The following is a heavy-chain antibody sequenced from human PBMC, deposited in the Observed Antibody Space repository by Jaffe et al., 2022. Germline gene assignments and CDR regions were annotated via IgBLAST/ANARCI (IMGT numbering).Heavy chain of an antibody. Sequence: EVQLVQSGAEVKKPGESLKISCKGSGYSFTSYWIGWVRQMPGKGLEWMGIIYPGDSDTRYSPSFQGQVTISADKSISTAYLQWSSLKASDTAMYYCVRHLNSGYCSSTGCSVLDAFDIWGQGTMVTVSS. V-gene: IGHV5-51*01. D-gene: IGHD2-2*01. CDR1: GYSFTSYW. J-gene: IGHJ3*02. CDR2: IYPGDSDT. CDR3: VRHLNSGYCSSTGCSVLDAFDI.